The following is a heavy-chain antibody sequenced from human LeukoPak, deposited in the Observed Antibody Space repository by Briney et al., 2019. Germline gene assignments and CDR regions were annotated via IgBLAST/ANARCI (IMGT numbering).Heavy chain of an antibody. CDR3: ARDIYGGHDY. CDR2: INQDGSEK. J-gene: IGHJ4*02. CDR1: GXTFSNYW. D-gene: IGHD2-21*01. V-gene: IGHV3-7*04. Sequence: GGSLRLSCVASGXTFSNYWMSWVRQAPGKGLEWVANINQDGSEKSYVDSVEGRFTISRDNAKKSLYLHVNSLRAEDTAVYYCARDIYGGHDYWGQGTLLTVSS.